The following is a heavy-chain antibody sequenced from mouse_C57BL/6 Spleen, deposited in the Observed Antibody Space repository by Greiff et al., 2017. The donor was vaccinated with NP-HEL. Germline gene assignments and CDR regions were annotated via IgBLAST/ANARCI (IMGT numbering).Heavy chain of an antibody. J-gene: IGHJ2*01. Sequence: EVKVVESGGGLVKPGGSLKLSCAASGFTFSSYAMSWVRQTPEKRLEWVATISDGGSYTYYPDNVKGRFTISRDNAKNNLYLQMSHLKSEDTAMYYCAREGITVYFDYWGQGTTLTVSS. V-gene: IGHV5-4*01. CDR3: AREGITVYFDY. CDR1: GFTFSSYA. D-gene: IGHD1-1*01. CDR2: ISDGGSYT.